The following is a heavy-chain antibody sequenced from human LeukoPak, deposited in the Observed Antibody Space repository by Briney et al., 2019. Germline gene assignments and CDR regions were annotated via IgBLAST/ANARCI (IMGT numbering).Heavy chain of an antibody. J-gene: IGHJ4*02. CDR3: ARDPYPPQLIDS. Sequence: GGSLRLSCAASGFTFSLYAMNWVRQAPGKGLEWVSYINSDSDDIHYADSVKVRFTISRDIAKNSPYLQMTSLRAEDTAVYSCARDPYPPQLIDSWGQGTLVTVSS. D-gene: IGHD5-18*01. CDR2: INSDSDDI. V-gene: IGHV3-21*05. CDR1: GFTFSLYA.